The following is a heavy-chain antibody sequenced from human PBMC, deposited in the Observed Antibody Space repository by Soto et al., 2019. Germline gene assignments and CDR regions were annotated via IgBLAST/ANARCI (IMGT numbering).Heavy chain of an antibody. D-gene: IGHD2-15*01. Sequence: EVQLLESGGALVQPGGSLRLSCAVSGFTFSTYVMYWVRQAPGKGLEYVSSINGGGTTYYSDFVRGRFTISRDISKNTLYLQMNSLRADDTAVYYCAKDRRGVYCSGGTCYSADYWGQGTLVTVSS. CDR2: INGGGTT. CDR1: GFTFSTYV. CDR3: AKDRRGVYCSGGTCYSADY. J-gene: IGHJ4*02. V-gene: IGHV3-23*01.